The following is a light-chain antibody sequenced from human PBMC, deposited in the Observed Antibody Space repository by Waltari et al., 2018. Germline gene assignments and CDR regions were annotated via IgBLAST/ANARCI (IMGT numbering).Light chain of an antibody. Sequence: EIVLTQSPATLSLSPGERATLSCWASQKIGRHLAWYQQRPGQAPSLVIYDASDRATGIPARFSGSGSGAYFTLTISSLEPEDFAVYYCQHRSTWPLTFGGGTKVDIK. J-gene: IGKJ4*01. CDR2: DAS. CDR1: QKIGRH. V-gene: IGKV3-11*01. CDR3: QHRSTWPLT.